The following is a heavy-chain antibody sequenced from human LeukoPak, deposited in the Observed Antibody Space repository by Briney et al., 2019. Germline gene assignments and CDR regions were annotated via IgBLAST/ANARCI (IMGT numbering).Heavy chain of an antibody. CDR2: ISYDGSYK. V-gene: IGHV3-30*03. Sequence: GGSLRLSCAASGFTFSSYGMRWVRQAPGKGLEWVALISYDGSYKFYADSVKGRFTISRDNSKNTLYLQMNSLRAEDTAVYYCASIWGSETLDYYYYDMDIWGKGTTVTVSS. J-gene: IGHJ6*04. D-gene: IGHD3-10*01. CDR3: ASIWGSETLDYYYYDMDI. CDR1: GFTFSSYG.